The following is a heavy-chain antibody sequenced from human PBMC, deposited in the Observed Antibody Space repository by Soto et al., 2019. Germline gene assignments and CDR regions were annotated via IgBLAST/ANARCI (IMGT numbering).Heavy chain of an antibody. CDR1: GGTFSSYA. Sequence: GASVKVSCKASGGTFSSYAISWVRQAPGQGLEWMGGIIPIFGTANYAQKFQGRVTITADESTSTAYMELSSLRSEDTAVYYCARESSRGDMVRGVVYFDYWGQGNLVTVSS. CDR2: IIPIFGTA. J-gene: IGHJ4*02. V-gene: IGHV1-69*13. D-gene: IGHD3-10*01. CDR3: ARESSRGDMVRGVVYFDY.